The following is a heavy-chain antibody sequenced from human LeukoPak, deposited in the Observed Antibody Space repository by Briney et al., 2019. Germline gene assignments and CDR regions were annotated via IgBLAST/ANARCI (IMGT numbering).Heavy chain of an antibody. Sequence: ASVKVSCKASGYTFTGYYIHWVRQAPGQGLEWMGWINPNSGGTNYAQKFQGRVTMTRDTSISTAYMELSRLRSDDTAVYYCERSIGGVRGVIPWGQGTLVTVSS. V-gene: IGHV1-2*02. CDR3: ERSIGGVRGVIP. CDR1: GYTFTGYY. D-gene: IGHD3-10*01. CDR2: INPNSGGT. J-gene: IGHJ5*02.